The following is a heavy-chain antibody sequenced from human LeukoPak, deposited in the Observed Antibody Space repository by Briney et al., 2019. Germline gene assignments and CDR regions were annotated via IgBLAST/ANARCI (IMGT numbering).Heavy chain of an antibody. CDR3: AKVISSGHCSSTSCSDY. J-gene: IGHJ4*02. D-gene: IGHD2-2*01. CDR1: GFTFSSYG. CDR2: ISYDGSNK. Sequence: PGGSLRLSCAAPGFTFSSYGMHWVRQAPGKGLEWVAVISYDGSNKYYADSVKGRFTISRDNSKNTLYLQMNSLRAEDTAVYYCAKVISSGHCSSTSCSDYWGQGTLVTVSS. V-gene: IGHV3-30*18.